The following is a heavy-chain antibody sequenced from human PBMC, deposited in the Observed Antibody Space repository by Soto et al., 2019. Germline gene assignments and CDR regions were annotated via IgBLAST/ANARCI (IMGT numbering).Heavy chain of an antibody. V-gene: IGHV4-34*01. CDR3: ARGVNTMVRGVISNYYDYYGMDV. J-gene: IGHJ6*02. D-gene: IGHD3-10*01. CDR1: GGSFSGYY. Sequence: TSETLSLTCAVYGGSFSGYYWSWIRQPPGKGLEWIGEINHSGSTNYNPSLKSRVTISVDTSKNQFSLKLSSVTAADTAMYYCARGVNTMVRGVISNYYDYYGMDVWGQGTTVTVSS. CDR2: INHSGST.